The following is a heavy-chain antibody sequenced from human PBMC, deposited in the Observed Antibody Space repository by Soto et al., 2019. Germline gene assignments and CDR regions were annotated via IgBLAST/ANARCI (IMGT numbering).Heavy chain of an antibody. CDR1: GGSISSSSYY. V-gene: IGHV4-39*01. D-gene: IGHD3-3*01. CDR2: IYYSGST. J-gene: IGHJ5*02. CDR3: ARHLPENYDFGTLNWFDP. Sequence: QLQLQESGPGLVKPSETLSLTCTVSGGSISSSSYYWGWIRQPPGKGLEWIGSIYYSGSTYYNPALKSRVTLSVDTSKNQFSLKLSSVTAADTAVYYCARHLPENYDFGTLNWFDPWGQGTLVTVSS.